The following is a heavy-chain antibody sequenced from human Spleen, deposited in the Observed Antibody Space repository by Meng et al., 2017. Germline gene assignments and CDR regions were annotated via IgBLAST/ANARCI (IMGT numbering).Heavy chain of an antibody. Sequence: QVQLVESGGGVVQPGRSLGLSCAASGSTFRTYAMHWVRQAPGKGLEWVAFISSDGNNKYYADSVKGRFTISRDNSKNTLYLLMNSLRAEDTAVYYCAREEGEGGSPDSSGQGTLVTVSS. CDR1: GSTFRTYA. CDR2: ISSDGNNK. D-gene: IGHD2-15*01. J-gene: IGHJ5*02. V-gene: IGHV3-30-3*01. CDR3: AREEGEGGSPDS.